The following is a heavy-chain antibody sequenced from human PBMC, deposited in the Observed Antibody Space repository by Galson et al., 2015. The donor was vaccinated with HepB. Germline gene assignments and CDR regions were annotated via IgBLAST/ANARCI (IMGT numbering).Heavy chain of an antibody. CDR1: GFSVSSNY. J-gene: IGHJ5*02. D-gene: IGHD2-8*02. Sequence: SLRLSCAASGFSVSSNYMSWVRQAPGKGLEWVSLIYSGGDPYYPDSVKGRFTISRDNSMNTLYLQMDSLRAEDTAVYYCAGKFGTGFDYGYLNLWGQGTLVTVSS. V-gene: IGHV3-53*01. CDR2: IYSGGDP. CDR3: AGKFGTGFDYGYLNL.